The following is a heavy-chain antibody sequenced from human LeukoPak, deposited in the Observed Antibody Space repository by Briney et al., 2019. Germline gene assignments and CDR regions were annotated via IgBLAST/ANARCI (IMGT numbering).Heavy chain of an antibody. D-gene: IGHD6-13*01. CDR2: IDPSDSYT. J-gene: IGHJ5*02. V-gene: IGHV5-10-1*01. Sequence: GESLKISCKGSGYSFTNYWISWVRQMPGKGLEWMGRIDPSDSYTDYSPSFQGHVTISADKSISTAYLQWSSLKASDTAMYYCSRHQGVAADGFFDPWGQGTLVTVSS. CDR1: GYSFTNYW. CDR3: SRHQGVAADGFFDP.